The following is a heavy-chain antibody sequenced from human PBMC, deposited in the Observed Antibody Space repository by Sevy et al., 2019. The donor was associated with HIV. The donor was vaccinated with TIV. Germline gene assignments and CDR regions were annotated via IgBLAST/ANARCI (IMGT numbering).Heavy chain of an antibody. D-gene: IGHD2-2*01. Sequence: SETLSLTCGVHDGSFSGYYWNWIRQLPGKGLEWIGEINESGITYYNPSLESRVTISVDTSKKQFSLKLTSVTAADTAVYFCARSPPVVVVPGAPSWFDPWGQGTLVTVSS. CDR1: DGSFSGYY. CDR2: INESGIT. J-gene: IGHJ5*02. V-gene: IGHV4-34*01. CDR3: ARSPPVVVVPGAPSWFDP.